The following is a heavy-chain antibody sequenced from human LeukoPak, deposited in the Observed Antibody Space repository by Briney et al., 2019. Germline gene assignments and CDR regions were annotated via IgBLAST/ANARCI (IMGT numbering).Heavy chain of an antibody. CDR2: ISSSSSYI. J-gene: IGHJ4*02. V-gene: IGHV3-21*01. CDR1: GFTFSSYS. CDR3: ARANYDFWSGLVGD. Sequence: GGSLRLSCAASGFTFSSYSMNWVRQAPGKGLEWVSSISSSSSYIYYADSVKGRFTISRDNAKNSLYLQMNSLRAEDTAVYYCARANYDFWSGLVGDWGQGTLATVSS. D-gene: IGHD3-3*01.